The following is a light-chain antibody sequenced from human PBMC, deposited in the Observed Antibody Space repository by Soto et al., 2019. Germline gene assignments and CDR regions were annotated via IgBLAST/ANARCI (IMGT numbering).Light chain of an antibody. Sequence: DIQMTQSPSTLSASVGDRVTITCRASQSISSWLAWYQQKPGKAPKLLIYYASSLESGVPSRFSGSGSGTEFTLSISSLQSDDFATYYCQQYNSYSTWTFGQGTKVEIK. CDR1: QSISSW. CDR3: QQYNSYSTWT. CDR2: YAS. J-gene: IGKJ1*01. V-gene: IGKV1-5*01.